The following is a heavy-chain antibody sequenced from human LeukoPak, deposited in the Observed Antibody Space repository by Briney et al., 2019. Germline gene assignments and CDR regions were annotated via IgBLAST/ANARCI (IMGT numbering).Heavy chain of an antibody. V-gene: IGHV3-23*01. CDR2: ISGSGGST. Sequence: GGSLRLSCAASGFTFSSYAMSWVRQAPGKGLEWVSHISGSGGSTYYADSVKGRVTISRDNSRNSLYLQMNSLRAEDTAVYYCARYGVGATSMDYWGQGTLVTVSS. J-gene: IGHJ4*02. D-gene: IGHD1-26*01. CDR3: ARYGVGATSMDY. CDR1: GFTFSSYA.